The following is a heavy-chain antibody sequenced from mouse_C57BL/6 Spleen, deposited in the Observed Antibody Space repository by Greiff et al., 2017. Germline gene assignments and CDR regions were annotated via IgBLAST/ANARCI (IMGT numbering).Heavy chain of an antibody. J-gene: IGHJ2*01. V-gene: IGHV1-5*01. Sequence: VQLQQSGTVLARPGASVKMSCKTSGYTFTSYWMHWVKQRPGQGLEWIGAMYPGNRDTSYNQKFKGKAKLTAVTSASTAYLELSSLTNEDSAVYYCTRGYGNYYFDYWGQGTALTVSS. CDR1: GYTFTSYW. D-gene: IGHD2-1*01. CDR2: MYPGNRDT. CDR3: TRGYGNYYFDY.